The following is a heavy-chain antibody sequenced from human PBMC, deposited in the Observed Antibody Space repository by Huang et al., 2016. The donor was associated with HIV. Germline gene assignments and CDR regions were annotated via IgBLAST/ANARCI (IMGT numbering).Heavy chain of an antibody. V-gene: IGHV4-34*02. J-gene: IGHJ5*02. CDR3: ARDATKNPRGWFDP. Sequence: QVHLQQWGAGLLKSAETLSLTCAVYGGSLSGYYWSWLRQTPGKGLEWIGEINHLGSPNYNPSLKSRVSKSMDGSKKQFSLKLRSISDADMAVYFCARDATKNPRGWFDPWGQGTLVTVSS. D-gene: IGHD3-10*01. CDR2: INHLGSP. CDR1: GGSLSGYY.